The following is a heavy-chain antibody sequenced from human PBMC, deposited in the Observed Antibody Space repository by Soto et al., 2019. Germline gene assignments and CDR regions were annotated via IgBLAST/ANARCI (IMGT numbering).Heavy chain of an antibody. CDR2: ISYDGSNK. V-gene: IGHV3-30-3*01. CDR1: GFTFSSYA. J-gene: IGHJ3*02. D-gene: IGHD2-15*01. CDR3: ARAEDGPNDAFDI. Sequence: GGSLRLSCAASGFTFSSYAMHWDRQAPGKGLEWVAVISYDGSNKYYADSVKGRFTISRDNSKNTLYLQMNSLRAEDTAVYYCARAEDGPNDAFDIWGQGTMVTVSS.